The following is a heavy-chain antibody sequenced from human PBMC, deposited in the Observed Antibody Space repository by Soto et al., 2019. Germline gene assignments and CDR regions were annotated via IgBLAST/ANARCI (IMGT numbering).Heavy chain of an antibody. CDR3: AKGGGLIAVAGTDYFDY. Sequence: EVQLVESGGGLVQPGRSLRLSCAASGFTFDDYAMHWVRQAPGKGLEWVSGISWNSGSIGYADSVKGRFTISRDNAKNSLYRQMNSLRAEDTALYYCAKGGGLIAVAGTDYFDYWGQGTLVTVSS. CDR2: ISWNSGSI. J-gene: IGHJ4*02. D-gene: IGHD6-19*01. V-gene: IGHV3-9*01. CDR1: GFTFDDYA.